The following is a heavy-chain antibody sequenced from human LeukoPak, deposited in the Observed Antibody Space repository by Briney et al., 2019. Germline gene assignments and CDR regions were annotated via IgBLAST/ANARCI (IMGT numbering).Heavy chain of an antibody. CDR3: ARGLTYYDFWSGQPLDGSVAFDI. V-gene: IGHV4-38-2*02. CDR2: IYHSGST. Sequence: KPSETLSLTCTVSGYSISSGYYWGWIRQPPGKGLEWIGSIYHSGSTYYNPSLKSRVTISVDTSKNQFSLKLSSVTAADTAVYYCARGLTYYDFWSGQPLDGSVAFDIWGQGTMVTVSS. CDR1: GYSISSGYY. D-gene: IGHD3-3*01. J-gene: IGHJ3*02.